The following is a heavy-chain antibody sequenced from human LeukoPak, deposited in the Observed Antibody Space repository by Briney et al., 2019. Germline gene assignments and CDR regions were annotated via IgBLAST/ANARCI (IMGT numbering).Heavy chain of an antibody. J-gene: IGHJ4*02. D-gene: IGHD6-13*01. V-gene: IGHV4-34*01. Sequence: PSETLSLTCAVYGGSFSGYYWSWIRQPPGKGLEWIGEINHSGSTNYNPSLKSRVTISVDTSKNQFSLKLSSVTAADTAVYYCARTIAAAAPNFDYWGQGTLVTVSS. CDR1: GGSFSGYY. CDR3: ARTIAAAAPNFDY. CDR2: INHSGST.